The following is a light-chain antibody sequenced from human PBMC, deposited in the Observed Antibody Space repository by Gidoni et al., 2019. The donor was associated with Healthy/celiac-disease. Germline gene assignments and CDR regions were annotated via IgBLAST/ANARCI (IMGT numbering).Light chain of an antibody. CDR2: KGS. CDR1: QSISSW. J-gene: IGKJ1*01. CDR3: QQQET. V-gene: IGKV1-5*03. Sequence: IQTTQSPSTLSASVGDRVTITCRASQSISSWLAWYQQEPGKAPKLLIYKGSSLESGVPSRFSGSGSGTEFTLTISSLQPDDFATYYCQQQETFGQGTKVEIK.